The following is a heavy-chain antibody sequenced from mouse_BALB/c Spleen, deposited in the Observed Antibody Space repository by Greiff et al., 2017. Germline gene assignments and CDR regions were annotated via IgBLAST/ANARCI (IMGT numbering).Heavy chain of an antibody. CDR2: ISSGSSTI. J-gene: IGHJ4*01. D-gene: IGHD4-1*01. V-gene: IGHV5-17*02. CDR3: ARSKAGTNYYAMDY. Sequence: EVMLVESGGGLVQPGGSRKLSCAASGFTFSSFGMHWVRQSPEKGLEWVAYISSGSSTIYYADTVKGRFTISRDNPKNTLFLQMSSLRSEDTAMYYCARSKAGTNYYAMDYWGQGNSDTVSS. CDR1: GFTFSSFG.